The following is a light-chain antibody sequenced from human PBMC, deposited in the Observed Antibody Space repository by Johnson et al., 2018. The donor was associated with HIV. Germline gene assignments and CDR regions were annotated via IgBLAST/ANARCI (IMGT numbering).Light chain of an antibody. J-gene: IGLJ1*01. Sequence: QSVLTQPPSVSAAPGQKVTISCSGSSSNIGNNYVSWYQQLPGTAPKLLIYDDNKRPSGIPARFSGSKSGTSTTLGITGLQTGDEADYYCVTWDRSLSVYVFGAGTKVTVL. CDR3: VTWDRSLSVYV. V-gene: IGLV1-51*01. CDR1: SSNIGNNY. CDR2: DDN.